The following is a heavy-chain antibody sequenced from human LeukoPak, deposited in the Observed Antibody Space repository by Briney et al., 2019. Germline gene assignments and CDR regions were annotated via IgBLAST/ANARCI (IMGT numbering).Heavy chain of an antibody. Sequence: GGSLSLYFAASGFTFSSYGMHWVRQAPGKGLEWVAFIGYDGSNKYYADSVKGRFTISRDNSKNTLYLQMNSLRAEDTAVYYCAKDSGYTSSWYDYFDYWGQGTLVTVSS. D-gene: IGHD6-13*01. CDR2: IGYDGSNK. CDR3: AKDSGYTSSWYDYFDY. V-gene: IGHV3-30*02. J-gene: IGHJ4*02. CDR1: GFTFSSYG.